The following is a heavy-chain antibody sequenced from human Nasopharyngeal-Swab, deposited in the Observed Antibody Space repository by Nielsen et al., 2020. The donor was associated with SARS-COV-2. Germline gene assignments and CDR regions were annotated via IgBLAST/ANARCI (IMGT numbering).Heavy chain of an antibody. J-gene: IGHJ6*03. D-gene: IGHD2-2*01. CDR2: IWYDGSNK. CDR1: GFTFSSYG. CDR3: ARGRMGGLGYCSSTSCPRYYYYYMDV. V-gene: IGHV3-33*01. Sequence: GGSLRLSCAASGFTFSSYGMHWVRQAPGKGLEWVAVIWYDGSNKYYADSVKGRFTISRDNSKNTLYLQMNSLRAEDTAVYYCARGRMGGLGYCSSTSCPRYYYYYMDVWGKGTTVTVSS.